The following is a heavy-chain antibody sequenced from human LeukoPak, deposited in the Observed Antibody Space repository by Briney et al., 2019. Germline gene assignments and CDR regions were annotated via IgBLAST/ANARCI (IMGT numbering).Heavy chain of an antibody. CDR1: GISFSDYY. Sequence: GGSLRLSCAASGISFSDYYMSWIRQAPGKGLEWVSLISSTSPSAISYGDSVKGRFTTSRDNGRNCLFLQMNSLRAEDTATYYCAGHARGSFLVYWGQGTLVTVSS. CDR3: AGHARGSFLVY. J-gene: IGHJ4*02. V-gene: IGHV3-11*01. CDR2: ISSTSPSAI. D-gene: IGHD6-6*01.